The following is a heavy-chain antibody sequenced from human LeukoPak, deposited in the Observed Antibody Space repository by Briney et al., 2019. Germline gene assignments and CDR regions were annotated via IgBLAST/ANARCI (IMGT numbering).Heavy chain of an antibody. V-gene: IGHV3-15*01. Sequence: GGSLTLSCAASGFTFRNAWMRWLPPAPGKGVEWVGHMKSKTDGGTTDYPAHVNGRVTISTHDSTTTLYLKMKSLKNVDTAIYYCTTLNYYYGSNCYFSGGSYWGQGTLVTVSS. J-gene: IGHJ4*02. CDR2: MKSKTDGGTT. CDR3: TTLNYYYGSNCYFSGGSY. D-gene: IGHD3-22*01. CDR1: GFTFRNAW.